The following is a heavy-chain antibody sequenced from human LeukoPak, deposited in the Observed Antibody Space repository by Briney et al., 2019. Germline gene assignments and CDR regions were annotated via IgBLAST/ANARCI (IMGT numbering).Heavy chain of an antibody. Sequence: GGSLRLSCAASGFTLSKYWMSWVRQAPGKGLEWVSVIYSGGSTYYADSVKGRFTISRDNSKNTLYLQMNSLRAEDTAVYYCARDSGYSSSWVWGQGALVTVSS. J-gene: IGHJ4*02. V-gene: IGHV3-53*01. CDR1: GFTLSKYW. CDR2: IYSGGST. D-gene: IGHD6-13*01. CDR3: ARDSGYSSSWV.